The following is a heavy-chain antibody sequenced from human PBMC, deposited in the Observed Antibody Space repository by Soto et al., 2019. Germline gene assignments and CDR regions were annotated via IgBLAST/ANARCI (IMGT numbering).Heavy chain of an antibody. CDR1: GGSISSSSYY. J-gene: IGHJ6*03. V-gene: IGHV4-39*01. CDR2: IYYSGST. Sequence: SETLSLTCTVSGGSISSSSYYWGWVRQPPGKGLEWIGSIYYSGSTYYNPSLKSRVTISVDTSKNQFSLKLSSVTAADTAVYYCARPSTVTTSDYYYMDVWGKGTTVTVSS. CDR3: ARPSTVTTSDYYYMDV. D-gene: IGHD4-17*01.